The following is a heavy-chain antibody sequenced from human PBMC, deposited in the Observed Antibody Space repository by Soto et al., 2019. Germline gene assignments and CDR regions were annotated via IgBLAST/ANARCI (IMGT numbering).Heavy chain of an antibody. CDR3: ARGSLGYCSGGSCNYYYGMYV. CDR1: GGTFSSYA. D-gene: IGHD2-15*01. J-gene: IGHJ6*02. V-gene: IGHV1-69*01. CDR2: IIPIFGTA. Sequence: QVQLVQSGAEVKKPGSSVKVSCKASGGTFSSYAISWVRQAPGQGLEWMGGIIPIFGTANYAQKFQGRVTITADEAMSTASMEMSSLGSEDTAVYYCARGSLGYCSGGSCNYYYGMYVWVQGTTVTVSS.